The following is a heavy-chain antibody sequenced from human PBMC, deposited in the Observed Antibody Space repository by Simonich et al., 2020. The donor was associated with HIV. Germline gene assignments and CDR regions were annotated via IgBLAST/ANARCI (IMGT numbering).Heavy chain of an antibody. CDR2: INHSGST. D-gene: IGHD5-12*01. CDR3: ARGGDGYKGSSFDY. V-gene: IGHV4-34*01. CDR1: GGSFSGYY. Sequence: VQLQQWGAGLLKPSETLSLTCAVYGGSFSGYYWSWIRQPPGKGLEWIGEINHSGSTNYNPSFKSRVTISVDSSKNQFSLKLSSVTAADTAVYYCARGGDGYKGSSFDYWGQGTLVTVSS. J-gene: IGHJ4*02.